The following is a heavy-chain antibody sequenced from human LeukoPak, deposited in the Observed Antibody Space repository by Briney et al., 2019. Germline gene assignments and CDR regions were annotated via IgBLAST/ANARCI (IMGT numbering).Heavy chain of an antibody. V-gene: IGHV3-43*01. CDR2: ISWDGGST. D-gene: IGHD6-6*01. CDR3: AKEHSSSSAFDY. Sequence: GGSLRLSCAASGFTVSSNYMSWVRQAPGKGLEWVSLISWDGGSTYYADSVKGRFTISRDNSKNSLYLQMNSLRTEDTALYYCAKEHSSSSAFDYWGQGTLVTVSS. CDR1: GFTVSSNY. J-gene: IGHJ4*02.